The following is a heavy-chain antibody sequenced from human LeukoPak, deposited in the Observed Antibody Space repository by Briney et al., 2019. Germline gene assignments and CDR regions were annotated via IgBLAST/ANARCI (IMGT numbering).Heavy chain of an antibody. CDR1: GYTFTGYY. Sequence: ASVKVSCKASGYTFTGYYMHWVRQAPGQGLEWMGWINPNSGGTNYAQKFQGRVTMTRDTSISTAYMELSRLRSDDTAVYYCARDITMVRGVIKTLNWFDPWGQGTLVTVSS. D-gene: IGHD3-10*01. CDR2: INPNSGGT. J-gene: IGHJ5*02. CDR3: ARDITMVRGVIKTLNWFDP. V-gene: IGHV1-2*02.